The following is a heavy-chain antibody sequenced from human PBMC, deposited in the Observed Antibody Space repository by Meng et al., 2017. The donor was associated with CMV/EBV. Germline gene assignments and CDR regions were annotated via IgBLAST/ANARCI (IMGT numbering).Heavy chain of an antibody. CDR2: ISSTSSYL. Sequence: GGSLRLSCAASGFTFSSYSMTWVRQAPGRGLEWVSSISSTSSYLYYADSVQGRFTISRDNAKNSLYLQMNSLRAEDTAVYYCARETWQWLVGVWGQGTTVTVSS. CDR1: GFTFSSYS. V-gene: IGHV3-21*01. CDR3: ARETWQWLVGV. J-gene: IGHJ6*02. D-gene: IGHD6-19*01.